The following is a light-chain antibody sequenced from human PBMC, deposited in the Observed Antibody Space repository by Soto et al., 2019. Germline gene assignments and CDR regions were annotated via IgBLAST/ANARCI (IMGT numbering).Light chain of an antibody. J-gene: IGKJ4*01. Sequence: EIIMTHSPATLSVSPGEGVTLSCRASQGIGDTLAWYQHKPGQTPRLLIFGESSRATGIPARFSGSGSGTEFGGGRSSLQSEDFAVYFCQQYDDWLRLTFGGGTKVDIK. CDR3: QQYDDWLRLT. CDR1: QGIGDT. V-gene: IGKV3D-15*01. CDR2: GES.